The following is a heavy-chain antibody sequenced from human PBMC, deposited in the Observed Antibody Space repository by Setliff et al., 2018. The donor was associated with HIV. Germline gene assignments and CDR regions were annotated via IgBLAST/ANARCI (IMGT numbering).Heavy chain of an antibody. CDR1: GFTFRNYN. D-gene: IGHD6-13*01. V-gene: IGHV3-74*03. CDR3: VRVAGFSSSWFGY. Sequence: GGSLRLSCAASGFTFRNYNFNWVRQAPGRGLEWVSRINSDGSTSEHADAVKGRLTISRDNARNTLYLEMNSLRVEDTAVYYCVRVAGFSSSWFGYWGQGTLVTVSS. CDR2: INSDGSTS. J-gene: IGHJ5*01.